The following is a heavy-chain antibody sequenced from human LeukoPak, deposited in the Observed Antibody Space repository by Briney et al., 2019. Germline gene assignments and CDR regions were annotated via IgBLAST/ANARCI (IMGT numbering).Heavy chain of an antibody. CDR2: IPYDGSNK. CDR1: GFTFSDYG. J-gene: IGHJ4*02. CDR3: ARRAGAYSHPYDY. V-gene: IGHV3-30*12. Sequence: PGGSLRLSCAASGFTFSDYGMHWVRQAPGKGLEWVAFIPYDGSNKYYADSVKGRFTISRDSSKNTLYLQMNSLRAEDTAVYYCARRAGAYSHPYDYWGQGTLVTVSS. D-gene: IGHD4/OR15-4a*01.